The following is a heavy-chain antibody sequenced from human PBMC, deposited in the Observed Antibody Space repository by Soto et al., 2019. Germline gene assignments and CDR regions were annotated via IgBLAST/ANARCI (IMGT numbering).Heavy chain of an antibody. Sequence: EVQLVESGGGLVQPGGSLRLSCEASGFTFRNYDMHWVRQGTGKGLEWVSGISAAGDPDYADSVKGRFTISRENAQNSFVLQMSGLRLGDTAVYYCARTDRDFYGLEVWGQGTTVIVSS. CDR1: GFTFRNYD. CDR3: ARTDRDFYGLEV. J-gene: IGHJ6*02. CDR2: ISAAGDP. V-gene: IGHV3-13*05.